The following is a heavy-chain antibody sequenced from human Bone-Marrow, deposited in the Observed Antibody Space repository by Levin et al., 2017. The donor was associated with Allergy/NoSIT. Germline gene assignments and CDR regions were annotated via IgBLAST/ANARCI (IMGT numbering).Heavy chain of an antibody. CDR1: GGSITSGGYY. Sequence: TSSETLSLTCSVSGGSITSGGYYWAWIRQHPGTGLEWIGHLYYSGGTYYNPSLKSRISISRDTSKNEFFLQLTSVTVADTAVYYCTREPSVRGFDFWGQGTLVTVSS. J-gene: IGHJ4*02. V-gene: IGHV4-31*03. D-gene: IGHD3-10*01. CDR3: TREPSVRGFDF. CDR2: LYYSGGT.